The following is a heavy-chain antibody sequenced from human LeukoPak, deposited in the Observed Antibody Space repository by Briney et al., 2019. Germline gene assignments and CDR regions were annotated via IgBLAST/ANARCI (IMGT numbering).Heavy chain of an antibody. CDR3: ARGYYGDYPAWFDP. D-gene: IGHD4-17*01. J-gene: IGHJ5*02. CDR1: GYTFTSYD. CDR2: MNPNSGNT. Sequence: GASVKVSCKTSGYTFTSYDINWVRQATGQGLEWMGWMNPNSGNTGYAQKFQGRVTMTRNTSISTAYMELSSLRSEDTAVYYCARGYYGDYPAWFDPWGQGTLVTVSS. V-gene: IGHV1-8*01.